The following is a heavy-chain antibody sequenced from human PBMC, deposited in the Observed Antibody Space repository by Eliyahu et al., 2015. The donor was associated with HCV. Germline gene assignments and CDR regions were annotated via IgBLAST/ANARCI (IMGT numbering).Heavy chain of an antibody. CDR2: IYWNDDK. D-gene: IGHD5-18*01. Sequence: QITLKESGXTLVKPTQTLTLTCTFSGFSLSTSGVGVGWIRQPPGKALXWLALIYWNDDKRYSPSLKSRLTITKDTSKNQVVLTMTNMDPVDTATYYCAHSRRERYSYGHGLDYWGQGTLVTVSS. CDR3: AHSRRERYSYGHGLDY. J-gene: IGHJ4*02. CDR1: GFSLSTSGVG. V-gene: IGHV2-5*01.